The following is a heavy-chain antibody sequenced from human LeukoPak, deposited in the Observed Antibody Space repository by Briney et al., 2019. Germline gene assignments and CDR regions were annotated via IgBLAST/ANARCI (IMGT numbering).Heavy chain of an antibody. J-gene: IGHJ4*02. Sequence: ASVKVSCKASGYTFTGYYMHWVRQAPGQGLEWMGWINPDSGGTNYAQKFQGRVTMTRDTSISTAYMELSSLRSEDTAVYYCARDPKLIAVAGQKDYWGQGTLVTVSS. CDR1: GYTFTGYY. CDR3: ARDPKLIAVAGQKDY. V-gene: IGHV1-2*02. CDR2: INPDSGGT. D-gene: IGHD6-19*01.